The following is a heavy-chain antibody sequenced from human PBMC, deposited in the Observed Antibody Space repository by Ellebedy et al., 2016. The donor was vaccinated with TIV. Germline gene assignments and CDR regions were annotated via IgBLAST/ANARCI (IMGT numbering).Heavy chain of an antibody. CDR2: FVPEDGET. CDR3: AVTMIVVGGDAFDI. Sequence: AASVKVSCKVFGYTLTELSIHWARQAPGKGLEWMGGFVPEDGETIYAQKFQGRVTMTADTSTDTAYMELSSLSSEDTAVYYCAVTMIVVGGDAFDIWGQGTLVTVSS. CDR1: GYTLTELS. V-gene: IGHV1-24*01. D-gene: IGHD3-22*01. J-gene: IGHJ3*02.